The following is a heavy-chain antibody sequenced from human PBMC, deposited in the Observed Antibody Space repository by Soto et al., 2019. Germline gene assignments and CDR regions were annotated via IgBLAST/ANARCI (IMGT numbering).Heavy chain of an antibody. J-gene: IGHJ4*02. V-gene: IGHV3-23*01. D-gene: IGHD3-3*01. Sequence: AGGSLRLSCAASGFTFSSYAMSWVRQAPGKGLEWVSAISGSGGSTYYADSVKGRFTISRDNSKNTLHLQMNSLRAEDTAVYYCAKDRKGLRFLSLGFDYWGQGTLVTVSS. CDR1: GFTFSSYA. CDR3: AKDRKGLRFLSLGFDY. CDR2: ISGSGGST.